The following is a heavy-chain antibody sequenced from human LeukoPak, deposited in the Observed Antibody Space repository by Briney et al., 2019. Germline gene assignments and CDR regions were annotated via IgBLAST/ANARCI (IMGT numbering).Heavy chain of an antibody. V-gene: IGHV4-38-2*02. D-gene: IGHD5-18*01. CDR1: GYSISSGYY. J-gene: IGHJ4*02. CDR3: ASHVARYGGYSYGFDY. CDR2: IYHGGST. Sequence: SETLSLTCTVSGYSISSGYYWGWIRQPPGKGLEWIGSIYHGGSTYYNPSLKSRVTISVDTSKNQFSLKLSSVTAADTAVYYCASHVARYGGYSYGFDYWGQGTLVTVSS.